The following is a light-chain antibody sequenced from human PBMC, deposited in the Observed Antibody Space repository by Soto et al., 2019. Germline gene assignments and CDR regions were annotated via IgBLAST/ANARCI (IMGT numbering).Light chain of an antibody. CDR3: QKYKTATRT. V-gene: IGKV1-27*01. J-gene: IGKJ4*01. Sequence: IQMTQSPSALSASVGDRVTITCRASQDIRHFLAWYQHKPGRVPKLLIYAASTLQSGVPSRFSGSGSGTDFILTINGLQPEDAATYSCQKYKTATRTFGGGTTVEI. CDR2: AAS. CDR1: QDIRHF.